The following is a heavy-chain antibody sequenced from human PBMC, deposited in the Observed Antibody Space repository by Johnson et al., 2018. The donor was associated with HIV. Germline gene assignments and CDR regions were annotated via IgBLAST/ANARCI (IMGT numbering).Heavy chain of an antibody. CDR2: IKQDGSEK. CDR3: ARVPPFGTHPDGAFDI. Sequence: EVQLVESGGGLVQPGGSLRLSCAASGFTFSSYWMSWVRQAPGKGLEWVATIKQDGSEKYYVDSVKGRFTISRDNAKNSLYLQMNSLRAEDTAVYYCARVPPFGTHPDGAFDIWGQGTMVTVSS. J-gene: IGHJ3*02. V-gene: IGHV3-7*05. CDR1: GFTFSSYW. D-gene: IGHD1-1*01.